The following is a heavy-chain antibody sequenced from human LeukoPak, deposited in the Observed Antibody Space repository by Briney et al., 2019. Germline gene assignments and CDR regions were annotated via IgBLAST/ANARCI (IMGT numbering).Heavy chain of an antibody. J-gene: IGHJ4*02. CDR3: AKDTVRGYSYGTTLDY. CDR1: GFTFDDYA. CDR2: ISWNSGSI. Sequence: GGSLRLSCAASGFTFDDYAMHWVRQAPGKGLEWVSGISWNSGSIGYADSVKGRFTISRDNAKNSLYLQMNSLRAEDTAVYYCAKDTVRGYSYGTTLDYWGQGTLVTVSS. V-gene: IGHV3-9*01. D-gene: IGHD5-18*01.